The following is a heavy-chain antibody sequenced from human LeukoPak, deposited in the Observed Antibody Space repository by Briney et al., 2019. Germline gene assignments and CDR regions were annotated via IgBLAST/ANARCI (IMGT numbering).Heavy chain of an antibody. CDR3: ARGQTTVIPYYFDY. D-gene: IGHD4-17*01. V-gene: IGHV3-21*01. Sequence: PGGSLRLSCAASGFTFSRYSMNWVRQAPGKGLEWVSSISSSSSYIYYADPVKGRFTISRDNAKNSLYLQMNSLRAEDTAVYYCARGQTTVIPYYFDYWGQGTLVTVSS. CDR2: ISSSSSYI. J-gene: IGHJ4*02. CDR1: GFTFSRYS.